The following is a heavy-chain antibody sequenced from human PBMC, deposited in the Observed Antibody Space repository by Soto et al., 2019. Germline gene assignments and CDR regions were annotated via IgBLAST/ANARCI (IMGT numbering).Heavy chain of an antibody. J-gene: IGHJ6*03. CDR1: GFTVSSYA. CDR3: AKALRFTFTTGYYMDV. Sequence: EVQLLESGGGLVQPGGSLRLSWAASGFTVSSYAMSWVRQAPGKGLEWVSVISGSGSTYSADSVKGRFTISRDSSKNTVYLQMNSLRAEDTAVYYCAKALRFTFTTGYYMDVWGRGTTVTVSS. V-gene: IGHV3-23*01. CDR2: ISGSGST. D-gene: IGHD3-16*01.